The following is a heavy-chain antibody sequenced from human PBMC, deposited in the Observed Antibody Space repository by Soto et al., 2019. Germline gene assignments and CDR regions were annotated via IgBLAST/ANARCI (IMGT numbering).Heavy chain of an antibody. D-gene: IGHD2-2*01. CDR2: IIPILGIA. CDR3: ARVRPFDIVVVPAVRGWFDP. CDR1: GGTFSSYT. Sequence: ASVKVSCKASGGTFSSYTISWVRQAPGQGLEWMGRIIPILGIANYAQKFQGRVTITADKSTSTAYMELSSLRSEDTAVYYCARVRPFDIVVVPAVRGWFDPWGQGTLVTVSS. V-gene: IGHV1-69*02. J-gene: IGHJ5*02.